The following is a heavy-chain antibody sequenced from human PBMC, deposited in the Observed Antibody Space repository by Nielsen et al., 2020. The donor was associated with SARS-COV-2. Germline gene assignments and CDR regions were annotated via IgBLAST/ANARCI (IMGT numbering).Heavy chain of an antibody. CDR3: ARRDSHSTTWYFDS. Sequence: GESLKISCAASGFTFSSYAMSWVRQAPGKGLQWVSGISGSGDGTNYADSVKGRFTISRDNTKNSLFLQMNSLRAEDAAVYYCARRDSHSTTWYFDSWGQGTLVTVSS. CDR1: GFTFSSYA. V-gene: IGHV3-23*01. D-gene: IGHD6-13*01. CDR2: ISGSGDGT. J-gene: IGHJ4*02.